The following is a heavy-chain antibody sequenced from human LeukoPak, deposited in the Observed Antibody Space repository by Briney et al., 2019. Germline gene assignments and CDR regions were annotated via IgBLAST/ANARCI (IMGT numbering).Heavy chain of an antibody. CDR1: GFTFSNYN. Sequence: KLGGSLRLSCAASGFTFSNYNMNWVRQAPGKGLEWVSSISSSSSYIYYADPVKGRFTISRDNAKNSLYLQMNSLRAEDTAVYYCARREDIVVVVAATPFDYWGQGTLVTVSS. CDR3: ARREDIVVVVAATPFDY. J-gene: IGHJ4*02. CDR2: ISSSSSYI. D-gene: IGHD2-15*01. V-gene: IGHV3-21*01.